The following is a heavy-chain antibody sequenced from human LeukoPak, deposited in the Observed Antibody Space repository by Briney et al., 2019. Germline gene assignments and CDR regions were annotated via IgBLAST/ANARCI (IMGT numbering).Heavy chain of an antibody. J-gene: IGHJ5*02. V-gene: IGHV1-18*01. CDR1: GYTFTSYG. Sequence: GASVKVSCKASGYTFTSYGISWVRQAPGQGLEWMGWISAYNGNTNYAQKLQGRVTMTTDTSTSTAYMELRSLRSDDTAVYYCASYDFWSGYDWFDPWGQGTLVTVSS. CDR3: ASYDFWSGYDWFDP. D-gene: IGHD3-3*01. CDR2: ISAYNGNT.